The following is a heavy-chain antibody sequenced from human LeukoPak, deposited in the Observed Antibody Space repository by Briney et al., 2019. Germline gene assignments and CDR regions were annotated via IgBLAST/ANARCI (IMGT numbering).Heavy chain of an antibody. D-gene: IGHD3-10*01. CDR1: GYTFTSYY. J-gene: IGHJ4*02. CDR3: ARESGGSGNFDY. V-gene: IGHV1-46*01. CDR2: INPRGGST. Sequence: ASVKVSCKASGYTFTSYYMDWVRQAPGQWLEWMGIINPRGGSTSYEPKFQGRVTMTRATSTSTVYMELSSLRSEDTAVSYCARESGGSGNFDYWGQGTLVTVSS.